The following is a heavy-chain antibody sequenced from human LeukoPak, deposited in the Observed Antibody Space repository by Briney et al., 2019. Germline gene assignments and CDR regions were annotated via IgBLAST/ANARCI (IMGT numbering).Heavy chain of an antibody. J-gene: IGHJ4*02. CDR1: GFTFSSYW. Sequence: GGSLRLSCAASGFTFSSYWMSWVRQAPGQGLEWVANIKQDGREKYYVDSVKGRFTISRDNAKNSLYLQMNSLRAEDTAVYYCARGGRGYGDYTFDYWGQGTLVTVSS. V-gene: IGHV3-7*01. CDR2: IKQDGREK. CDR3: ARGGRGYGDYTFDY. D-gene: IGHD4-17*01.